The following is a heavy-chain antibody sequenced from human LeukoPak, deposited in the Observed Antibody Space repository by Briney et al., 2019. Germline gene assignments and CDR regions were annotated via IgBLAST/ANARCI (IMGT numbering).Heavy chain of an antibody. CDR2: IVPIFGTA. CDR3: ARAPHGDYGDYGGDY. CDR1: GVTFSSYA. D-gene: IGHD4-17*01. V-gene: IGHV1-69*05. Sequence: VASVRVSFKASGVTFSSYAISWVRQAPGQGLEWIGGIVPIFGTANYAQKVPGRVTITTDKSTSTAYMELRRLRSGATDVYYCARAPHGDYGDYGGDYWGQGTLVTVSS. J-gene: IGHJ4*02.